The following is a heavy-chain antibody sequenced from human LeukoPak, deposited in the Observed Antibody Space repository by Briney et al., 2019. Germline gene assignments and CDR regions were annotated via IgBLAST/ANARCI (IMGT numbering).Heavy chain of an antibody. CDR2: IYYSGST. D-gene: IGHD5-18*01. CDR3: ARDLDTATARGYYYMDV. CDR1: GGSISSYY. Sequence: SETLSLTCTVSGGSISSYYWSRIRQPPGKGLEWIGYIYYSGSTNYNPSLKSRVTISVDTSKNQFSLKLSSVTAADTAVYYCARDLDTATARGYYYMDVWGRGTTVTVSS. V-gene: IGHV4-59*01. J-gene: IGHJ6*03.